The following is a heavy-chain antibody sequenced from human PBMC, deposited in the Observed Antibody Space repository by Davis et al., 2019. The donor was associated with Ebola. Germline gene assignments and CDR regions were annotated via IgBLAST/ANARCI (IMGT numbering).Heavy chain of an antibody. CDR3: ATTYCAHGNCFSFVGYYYGMDV. D-gene: IGHD2-15*01. CDR1: GFTVSTYA. V-gene: IGHV3-23*01. CDR2: ISSSASFS. Sequence: PGGSLRLSCAASGFTVSTYAMTWVRQAPGKGLEWVSVISSSASFSYYADSLRGRFTISRDNAKSTLYLQMDSLRAEDTAVYYCATTYCAHGNCFSFVGYYYGMDVWGQGTTVTVSS. J-gene: IGHJ6*02.